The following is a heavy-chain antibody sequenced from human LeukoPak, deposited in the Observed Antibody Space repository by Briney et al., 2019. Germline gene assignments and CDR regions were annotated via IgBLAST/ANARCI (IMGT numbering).Heavy chain of an antibody. V-gene: IGHV1-69*13. CDR2: IIPIFGTA. D-gene: IGHD3-16*01. J-gene: IGHJ4*02. CDR3: ARSALGVPYFDY. CDR1: GGTFSSYA. Sequence: SVKVSCKASGGTFSSYAISWVRQAPGQGLEWMGGIIPIFGTANYAQKFQGRVTITADESTSTAYMELSSLRSEDTAVYYCARSALGVPYFDYWGQGTPVTVSS.